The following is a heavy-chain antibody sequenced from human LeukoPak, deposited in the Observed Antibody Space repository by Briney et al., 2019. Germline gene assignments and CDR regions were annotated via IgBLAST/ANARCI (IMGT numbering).Heavy chain of an antibody. J-gene: IGHJ4*02. D-gene: IGHD3-22*01. CDR2: IKGDGSEK. CDR3: ARPGYYDTSRYWHDC. Sequence: GGSLRLSCATSGFTFTAASMSWVRQAPGKGLEWVANIKGDGSEKYYVDSVKGRFTISRDNAKSSLYLQMNSLRAEDTAVYYCARPGYYDTSRYWHDCWGQGTLVTVSS. V-gene: IGHV3-7*01. CDR1: GFTFTAAS.